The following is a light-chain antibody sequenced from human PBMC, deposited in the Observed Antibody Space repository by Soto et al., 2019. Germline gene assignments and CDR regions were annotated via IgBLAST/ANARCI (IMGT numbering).Light chain of an antibody. V-gene: IGKV3-15*01. CDR1: QSVSTN. CDR2: GAS. J-gene: IGKJ1*01. CDR3: QQYNHWWT. Sequence: EIVMTQSPATLSVSPGERATLSCRASQSVSTNLVWYQQKPGQAPGLLIYGASTRATGVPGRFSGTGSGTEFTLTISSLQSEDSAVYYCQQYNHWWTFGQGTKVEI.